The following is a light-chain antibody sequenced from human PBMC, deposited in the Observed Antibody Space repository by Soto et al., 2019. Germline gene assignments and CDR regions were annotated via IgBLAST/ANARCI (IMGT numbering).Light chain of an antibody. J-gene: IGLJ3*02. V-gene: IGLV4-69*01. Sequence: QSVLTQSPSASASLGASVRLTFTLSSGHSNYAIAWHQQQPEKGPRYLMKVNNDGSHSKGGGIPDRFSGSRSGAECYLTISSLQSEDEADYYCQTWGTGIWVFGGGTQLTVL. CDR3: QTWGTGIWV. CDR2: VNNDGSH. CDR1: SGHSNYA.